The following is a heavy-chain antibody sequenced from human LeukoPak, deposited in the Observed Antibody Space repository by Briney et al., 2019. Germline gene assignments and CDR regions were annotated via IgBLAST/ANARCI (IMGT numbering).Heavy chain of an antibody. V-gene: IGHV3-7*01. CDR1: GFAFSSYW. Sequence: GESLRLSCAVSGFAFSSYWMTWVRQARGRGLEWVSQIKRDGGVKYYVDSVKGRFTISRDNAKSSLYLQMNSLRAEDTAVYHCSRGGSYGLVGFDYWGQGTLVTVSS. D-gene: IGHD4-17*01. J-gene: IGHJ4*02. CDR3: SRGGSYGLVGFDY. CDR2: IKRDGGVK.